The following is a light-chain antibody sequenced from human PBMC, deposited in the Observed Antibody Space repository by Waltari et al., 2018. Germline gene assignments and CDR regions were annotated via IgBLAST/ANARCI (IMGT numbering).Light chain of an antibody. V-gene: IGLV1-44*01. J-gene: IGLJ3*02. CDR3: ATWDDSLNAWV. CDR1: YSNTGRNA. CDR2: TDK. Sequence: QSVLTQPPSASGTPGQRVTISCSGSYSNTGRNAVNWYQQLPETAPKLLIYTDKQRPSGVPDRCSGSKSGTSAALAISGRQSEDEADYHCATWDDSLNAWVFGGGTKVTVL.